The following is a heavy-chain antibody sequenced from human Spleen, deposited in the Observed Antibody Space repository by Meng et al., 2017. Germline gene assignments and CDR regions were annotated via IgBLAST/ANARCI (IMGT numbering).Heavy chain of an antibody. D-gene: IGHD3-10*01. CDR1: AYAFDSYG. CDR3: VRGTPGRSYCDY. CDR2: FVNYGDT. J-gene: IGHJ4*02. V-gene: IGHV1-18*01. Sequence: QVYQLQNGPEVTKPGASGWCSCKASAYAFDSYGISWVRQAPGQGLEWMGWFVNYGDTYPAPKFQDRVTMTTDTHTNTVFIDLRSLTSDDTAVYYCVRGTPGRSYCDYWGQGTLVTVSS.